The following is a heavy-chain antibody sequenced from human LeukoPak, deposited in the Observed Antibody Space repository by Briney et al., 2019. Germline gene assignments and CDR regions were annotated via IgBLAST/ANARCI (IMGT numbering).Heavy chain of an antibody. J-gene: IGHJ4*02. CDR3: ARDGAAAGTGGEYYFDY. Sequence: SVKVSCKASGGTFSSYAIIWVRQAPGQGLEWMGRIIPILGIANYAQKFQGRVTITADKSTSTAYMELSSLRSEDTAVYYCARDGAAAGTGGEYYFDYWGQGTLVTVSS. CDR1: GGTFSSYA. V-gene: IGHV1-69*04. CDR2: IIPILGIA. D-gene: IGHD6-13*01.